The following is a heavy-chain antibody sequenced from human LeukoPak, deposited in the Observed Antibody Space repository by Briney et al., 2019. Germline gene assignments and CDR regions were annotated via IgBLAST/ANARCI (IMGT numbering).Heavy chain of an antibody. Sequence: GGSLRLSCAASGFTFSSYDMHWVRQAPGKGVEGVSAICTAGDTYYPGSVKGRFTISRENANNSLYLQMNSLRAGDTAVYYCARAVKYYYDSSGYLPLYYFDYWGQGTLVTVSS. CDR2: ICTAGDT. D-gene: IGHD3-22*01. V-gene: IGHV3-13*01. J-gene: IGHJ4*02. CDR3: ARAVKYYYDSSGYLPLYYFDY. CDR1: GFTFSSYD.